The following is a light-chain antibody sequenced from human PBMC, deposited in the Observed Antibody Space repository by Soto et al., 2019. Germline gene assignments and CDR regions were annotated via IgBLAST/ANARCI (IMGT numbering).Light chain of an antibody. CDR3: CSYAGHSTFLYV. CDR2: EDT. J-gene: IGLJ1*01. CDR1: SSDVGSYNL. Sequence: QSALTRPASVSGSPGQSITISCTGTSSDVGSYNLVSWFQQCPGTAPKLLIFEDTKRPSGISNRFSGSKSGNTASLTISGLQAEDEADYYCCSYAGHSTFLYVFGTGTKLTVL. V-gene: IGLV2-23*02.